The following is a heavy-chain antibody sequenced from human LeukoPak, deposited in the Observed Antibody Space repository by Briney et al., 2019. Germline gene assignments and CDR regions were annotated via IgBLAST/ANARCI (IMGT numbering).Heavy chain of an antibody. CDR2: ISGSGGST. D-gene: IGHD3-16*02. CDR1: GFTFSSYA. V-gene: IGHV3-23*01. CDR3: ARDRDMITFGGVIDPFDY. Sequence: GGSLRLSCAASGFTFSSYAMSWVRQAPGKGLEWVSAISGSGGSTYYADSVKGRFTISRDNSKNTLYLQMNSLRAEDTAVYYCARDRDMITFGGVIDPFDYWGQGTLVTVSS. J-gene: IGHJ4*02.